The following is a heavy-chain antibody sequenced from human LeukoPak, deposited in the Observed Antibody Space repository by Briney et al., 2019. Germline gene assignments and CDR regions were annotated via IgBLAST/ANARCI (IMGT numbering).Heavy chain of an antibody. CDR1: GYSFTSYW. D-gene: IGHD6-19*01. CDR3: ARHARSEQWLSLDY. CDR2: IYPGDFDT. V-gene: IGHV5-51*01. J-gene: IGHJ4*02. Sequence: GASLKISCKGSGYSFTSYWIGWVRQMPGKGLEWMGIIYPGDFDTRYSPSFQGQVTISADKSINTAYLQWSSLKASDTAMYYCARHARSEQWLSLDYWGQGTLVTVSS.